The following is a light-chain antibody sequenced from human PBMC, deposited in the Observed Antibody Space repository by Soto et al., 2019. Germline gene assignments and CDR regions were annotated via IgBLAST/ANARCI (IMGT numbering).Light chain of an antibody. V-gene: IGLV2-14*01. J-gene: IGLJ1*01. CDR1: SSDVGGFNY. CDR2: EVS. Sequence: QSALTQPASVSGSPGQSITLSCTGTSSDVGGFNYVSWYQQHPGKAPKLMIYEVSNRPSGVSNRFSGSKSGNTASLTISGLQADDEADYYCSSYTSSSAPYVFGTGTKVTVL. CDR3: SSYTSSSAPYV.